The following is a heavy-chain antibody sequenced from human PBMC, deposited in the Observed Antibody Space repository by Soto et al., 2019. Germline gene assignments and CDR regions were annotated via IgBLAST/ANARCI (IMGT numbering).Heavy chain of an antibody. D-gene: IGHD3-3*01. Sequence: PSETLSLTCTVSGGSIRSSSYYWGWIQQPPGKGLEWIGSIYYSGSTYYNPSLKSRVTISVDTSKNQFSLTLSSVTAADTAVYYCARHPACDFWSGYYMAYFDDWGQGTLVTVSS. J-gene: IGHJ4*02. CDR1: GGSIRSSSYY. V-gene: IGHV4-39*01. CDR2: IYYSGST. CDR3: ARHPACDFWSGYYMAYFDD.